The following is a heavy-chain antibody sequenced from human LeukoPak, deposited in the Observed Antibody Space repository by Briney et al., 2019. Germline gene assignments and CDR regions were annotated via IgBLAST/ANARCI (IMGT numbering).Heavy chain of an antibody. Sequence: ASVKVSCQASGYTFTGDYMHWVRQAPGQGLGWMGWIHPNSGGTNYEQKFQGRVTMTRDTSISTAYMELSRLSSDDTAVYYCAREYCSGGSCYLASFDYWGQGTLVTVSS. CDR2: IHPNSGGT. V-gene: IGHV1-2*02. CDR3: AREYCSGGSCYLASFDY. J-gene: IGHJ4*02. CDR1: GYTFTGDY. D-gene: IGHD2-15*01.